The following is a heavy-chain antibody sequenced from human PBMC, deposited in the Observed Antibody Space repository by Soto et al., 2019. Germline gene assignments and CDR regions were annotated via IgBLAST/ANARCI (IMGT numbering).Heavy chain of an antibody. D-gene: IGHD2-2*01. CDR2: IYHSGTT. CDR3: ARVNKEELATVPAADSDH. V-gene: IGHV4-59*01. CDR1: GGSLSSFY. J-gene: IGHJ4*01. Sequence: QVRLQESGPGLVKSSETLSLTCTVSGGSLSSFYWGWIRRPPGKGLEWIGYIYHSGTTRYNSSLKSRVTMSVDSSKNEFSLKLPSVPAADPATYSCARVNKEELATVPAADSDHWGHGTLVTVAS.